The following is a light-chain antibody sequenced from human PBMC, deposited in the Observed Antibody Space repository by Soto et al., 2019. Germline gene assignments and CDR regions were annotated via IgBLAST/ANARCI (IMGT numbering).Light chain of an antibody. CDR2: DVS. V-gene: IGLV2-14*01. CDR1: SSDIGGYNF. J-gene: IGLJ3*02. CDR3: SSFASSNTLV. Sequence: QSALTQPASVSGSPGQSITISCTGTSSDIGGYNFVSWYQQHPGKAPKLMIYDVSSRPSGVSNRFSASKSGITASLTISGLQAEDEADYYCSSFASSNTLVFGAGTKLTVL.